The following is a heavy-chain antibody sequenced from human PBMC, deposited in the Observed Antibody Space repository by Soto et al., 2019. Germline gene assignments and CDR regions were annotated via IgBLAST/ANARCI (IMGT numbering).Heavy chain of an antibody. CDR2: IYPGDSDT. CDR3: AGGGSGNYFDF. V-gene: IGHV5-51*01. Sequence: PGESLKTSCKGSGYSFNTNWIGWVRQMPGKGLEWMGIIYPGDSDTRYSPSFQGQVTISADKSIGTAYLQWTSLKAPDTAIYYSAGGGSGNYFDFWGQGTQVTVSS. J-gene: IGHJ4*02. D-gene: IGHD2-15*01. CDR1: GYSFNTNW.